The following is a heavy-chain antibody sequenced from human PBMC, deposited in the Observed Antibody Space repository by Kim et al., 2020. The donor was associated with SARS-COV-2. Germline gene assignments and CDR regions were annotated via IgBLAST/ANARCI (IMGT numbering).Heavy chain of an antibody. CDR2: IWYDGSNK. CDR3: ARTYYDYVWGSYRLGNDAVGI. CDR1: GFTFSSYG. V-gene: IGHV3-33*01. Sequence: GGSLRLSCAASGFTFSSYGMNWVRQAPGKGLEWVAVIWYDGSNKYYADSVKGRFTISRDNSKNTLYLQMNSLRAEDTAVYYCARTYYDYVWGSYRLGNDAVGIWGQGTM. D-gene: IGHD3-16*02. J-gene: IGHJ3*02.